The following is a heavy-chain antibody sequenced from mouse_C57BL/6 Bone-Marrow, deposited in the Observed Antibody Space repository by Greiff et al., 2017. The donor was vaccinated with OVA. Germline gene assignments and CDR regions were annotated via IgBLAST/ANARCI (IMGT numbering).Heavy chain of an antibody. J-gene: IGHJ3*01. V-gene: IGHV1-59*01. CDR3: ARNGYAWFAY. Sequence: VKLQQPGAELVRPGTSVKLSCKASGYTFTSYWMHWVKQRPGQGLEWIGVIDPSDSYTNYNQKFKGKATLTVDTSSSTAYMQLSSLTSEDSAVYYCARNGYAWFAYWGQGTLVTVSA. CDR1: GYTFTSYW. D-gene: IGHD2-2*01. CDR2: IDPSDSYT.